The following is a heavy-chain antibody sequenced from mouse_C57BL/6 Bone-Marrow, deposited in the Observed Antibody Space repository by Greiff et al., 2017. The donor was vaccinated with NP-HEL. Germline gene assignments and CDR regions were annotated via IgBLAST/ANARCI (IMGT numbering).Heavy chain of an antibody. D-gene: IGHD2-1*01. CDR2: ILPGSGST. CDR1: GYTFTGYW. Sequence: QVQLQQSGAELMKPGASVKLSCKATGYTFTGYWIEWVKQRPGHGLEWIGEILPGSGSTHYNEKFKGKATVTAATSSNTAYMQLSSLTTEDSAIYYCARWGNYWYFDVWGTGTTVTVSS. CDR3: ARWGNYWYFDV. V-gene: IGHV1-9*01. J-gene: IGHJ1*03.